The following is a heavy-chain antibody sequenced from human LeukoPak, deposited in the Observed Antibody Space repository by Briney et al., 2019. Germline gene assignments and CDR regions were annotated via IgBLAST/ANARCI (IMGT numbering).Heavy chain of an antibody. CDR1: GYTFTSYG. CDR2: ISAYNGNT. D-gene: IGHD3-22*01. J-gene: IGHJ6*02. Sequence: GASVNVSCKASGYTFTSYGISWVRQAPGQGLEWMGWISAYNGNTNYAQKLQGRVTMTTDTSTSTAYMELRSLRSDDTAVYYCARVDDYYDSSGSYYYYYGMDVWGQGTTVTVSS. CDR3: ARVDDYYDSSGSYYYYYGMDV. V-gene: IGHV1-18*01.